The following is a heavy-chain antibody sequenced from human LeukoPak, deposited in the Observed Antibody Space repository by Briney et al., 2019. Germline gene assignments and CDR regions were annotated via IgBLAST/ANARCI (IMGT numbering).Heavy chain of an antibody. CDR3: AVVPAANYGMDV. V-gene: IGHV4-34*01. CDR2: INHSGST. Sequence: SETLSLTCAVYGRSFSGYYWSWIRQPPGKGLEWIGEINHSGSTNYNPSLKSRVTISVDTSKNQFSLKLSSVTAADTAVYYCAVVPAANYGMDVWGQGTTVTVSS. D-gene: IGHD2-2*01. CDR1: GRSFSGYY. J-gene: IGHJ6*02.